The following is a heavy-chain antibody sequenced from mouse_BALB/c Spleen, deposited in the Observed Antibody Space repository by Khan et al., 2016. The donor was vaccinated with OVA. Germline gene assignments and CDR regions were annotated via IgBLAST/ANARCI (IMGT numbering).Heavy chain of an antibody. V-gene: IGHV1-4*01. CDR1: GYTFTSYT. CDR3: VRSKEYYGYDGRFAY. CDR2: INPSSGYT. D-gene: IGHD2-2*01. Sequence: QMQLEESGAELARPGASVKMSCKASGYTFTSYTMHWVKKRPGQGLEWIGYINPSSGYTNYNQKFKDKATLTADKSSSTAYMQLSSLTSEDSAVYYGVRSKEYYGYDGRFAYWGQGTLVTVSA. J-gene: IGHJ3*01.